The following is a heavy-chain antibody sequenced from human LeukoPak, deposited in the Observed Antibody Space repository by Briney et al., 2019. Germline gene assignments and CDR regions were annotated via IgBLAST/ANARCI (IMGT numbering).Heavy chain of an antibody. CDR3: ARVRGEGDYVFDY. Sequence: PGGSLRLSCAASGFTFSSYEMKWGRQAPGKGLEWVSSISSSGSTIYYADSVKGRFTISGDNAKNSLYLQMNSLRAEDTAVYYCARVRGEGDYVFDYWGQGTLVTVSS. D-gene: IGHD4-17*01. J-gene: IGHJ4*02. V-gene: IGHV3-48*03. CDR1: GFTFSSYE. CDR2: ISSSGSTI.